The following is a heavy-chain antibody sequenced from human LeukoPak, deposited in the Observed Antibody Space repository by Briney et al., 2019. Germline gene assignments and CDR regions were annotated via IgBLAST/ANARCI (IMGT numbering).Heavy chain of an antibody. CDR2: ISSSNSYI. J-gene: IGHJ4*02. CDR1: GFTFTSYS. Sequence: AGGSLRLSCAASGFTFTSYSMNWVRQAPGSGLEWVSSISSSNSYIYYADSVEGRFTISRQNAKNSLYLQRTSLRPEDTAVYYCARDAAVTSWSLDWGEGTLVTVSS. CDR3: ARDAAVTSWSLD. V-gene: IGHV3-21*01. D-gene: IGHD2-2*01.